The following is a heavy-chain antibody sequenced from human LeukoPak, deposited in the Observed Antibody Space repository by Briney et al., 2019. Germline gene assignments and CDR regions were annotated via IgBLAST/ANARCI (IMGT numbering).Heavy chain of an antibody. V-gene: IGHV1-46*01. CDR3: ASAGGSSGWFRDAFDI. D-gene: IGHD6-19*01. J-gene: IGHJ3*02. CDR1: GYTFTSYG. CDR2: INPSGGST. Sequence: GASVKVSCKASGYTFTSYGISWVRQAPGQGLEWMGIINPSGGSTSYAQKFQGRVTMTRDTSTSTVYMELSSLRSEDTAVYYCASAGGSSGWFRDAFDIWGQGTMVTVFS.